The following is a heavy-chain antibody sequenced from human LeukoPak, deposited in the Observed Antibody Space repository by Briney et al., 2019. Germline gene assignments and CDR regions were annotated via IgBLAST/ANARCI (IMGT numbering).Heavy chain of an antibody. D-gene: IGHD4-23*01. Sequence: PSETLSLTCTVSGASISTGYYSWTWIRQHPGKGLEWIGCPHPTGSTYYNPSLKSRLSISVGTSKNQFSLRLSSVTVADTAVYYCVRDRGDYSGDPGYFEYWGQGILVTVSS. J-gene: IGHJ4*02. V-gene: IGHV4-31*03. CDR2: PHPTGST. CDR3: VRDRGDYSGDPGYFEY. CDR1: GASISTGYYS.